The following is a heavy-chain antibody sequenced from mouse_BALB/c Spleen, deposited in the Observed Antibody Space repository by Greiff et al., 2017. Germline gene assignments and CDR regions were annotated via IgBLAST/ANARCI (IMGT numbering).Heavy chain of an antibody. CDR1: GYTFTSYV. D-gene: IGHD2-3*01. J-gene: IGHJ4*01. Sequence: VQLQQSGPELVKPGASVKMSCKASGYTFTSYVMHWVKQKPGQGLEWIGYINPYNDGTKYNEKFKGKATLTSDKSSSTAYMELSSLTSEDSAVYYCAGDGYYYYYAMDDWGQGTSVTVSS. V-gene: IGHV1-14*01. CDR2: INPYNDGT. CDR3: AGDGYYYYYAMDD.